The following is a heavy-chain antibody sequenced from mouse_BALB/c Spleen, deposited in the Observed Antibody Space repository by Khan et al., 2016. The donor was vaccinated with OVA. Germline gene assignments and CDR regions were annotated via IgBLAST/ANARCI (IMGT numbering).Heavy chain of an antibody. CDR2: ISSTGST. V-gene: IGHV3-2*02. D-gene: IGHD2-4*01. Sequence: EVQLQESGPGLVKPSQSLSLTCTVTGYSITNDYAWNWIRQFPGNKLEWMGYISSTGSTSYNPSLKSRISITRDTSKNQFFLPLRSVTSEATATYYGASSLYYNYGYALDYWGRGTSVTVSS. J-gene: IGHJ4*01. CDR1: GYSITNDYA. CDR3: ASSLYYNYGYALDY.